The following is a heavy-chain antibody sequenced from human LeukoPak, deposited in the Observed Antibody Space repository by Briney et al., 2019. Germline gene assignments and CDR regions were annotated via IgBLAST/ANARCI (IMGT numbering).Heavy chain of an antibody. D-gene: IGHD3-10*01. J-gene: IGHJ4*02. CDR3: SGSGSKGALYY. CDR2: ISYDGSNK. CDR1: GFAFSSYA. Sequence: GGSLRLSCAASGFAFSSYAMHWVRQAPGKGLEWVAVISYDGSNKYYADSVKGRFTISRDNSKNTLYLQMNSLRAEDTAVYYCSGSGSKGALYYWGQGTLVTVSS. V-gene: IGHV3-30*04.